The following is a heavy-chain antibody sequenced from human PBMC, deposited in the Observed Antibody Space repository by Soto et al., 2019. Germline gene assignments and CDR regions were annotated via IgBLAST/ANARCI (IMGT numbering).Heavy chain of an antibody. D-gene: IGHD2-15*01. CDR1: GGSISSYY. J-gene: IGHJ4*02. CDR3: ARYCSGGSCYQFDY. Sequence: SETLSLTCTVSGGSISSYYWSWIRQPPGKGLEWIGYIYYSGSTNYNPSLKSRVTISVDTSKNQFSLKLSSVTAADTAVYYCARYCSGGSCYQFDYWGQGTLVTVSS. V-gene: IGHV4-59*12. CDR2: IYYSGST.